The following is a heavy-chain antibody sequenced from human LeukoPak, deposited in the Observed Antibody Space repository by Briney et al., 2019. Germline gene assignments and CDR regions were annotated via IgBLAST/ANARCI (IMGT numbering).Heavy chain of an antibody. Sequence: ASVKVSCKASGYTFTSYYMHWVRQAPGQGLEWVGIINPSGGSTSYAQKYQGRVPMTRDTSTSTVYMELSSLRSEDTAVYYCARDGSFSRYYYDSSGYSTRRPFDYWGQGTLVTVSS. J-gene: IGHJ4*02. CDR3: ARDGSFSRYYYDSSGYSTRRPFDY. D-gene: IGHD3-22*01. V-gene: IGHV1-46*01. CDR2: INPSGGST. CDR1: GYTFTSYY.